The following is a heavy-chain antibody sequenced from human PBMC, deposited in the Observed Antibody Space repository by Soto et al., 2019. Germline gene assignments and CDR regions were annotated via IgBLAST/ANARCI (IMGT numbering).Heavy chain of an antibody. J-gene: IGHJ6*02. CDR1: GYTFTSYY. V-gene: IGHV1-46*01. CDR2: INPSGGST. Sequence: ASVKVSCKASGYTFTSYYMHWVRQAPGQGLEWMGIINPSGGSTSYAQKFQGRVTMTRDTSTSTVYMELSSLRSEDTAVYYCGTFPITIFGVVNGMDVWGQGTTVTVSS. D-gene: IGHD3-3*01. CDR3: GTFPITIFGVVNGMDV.